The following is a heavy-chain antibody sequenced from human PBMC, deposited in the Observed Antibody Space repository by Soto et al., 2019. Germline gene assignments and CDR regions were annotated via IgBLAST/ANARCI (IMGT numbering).Heavy chain of an antibody. V-gene: IGHV1-58*01. CDR3: AAGCGARYCGGDWRY. CDR2: IVVGSGNT. Sequence: ASVKVSCRTSGFTFTSTAVQWVRQALGQRLEWIGWIVVGSGNTNYAQKFQERVTITRDMSTSTAYMELSSLRSEDTAVDSCAAGCGARYCGGDWRYWGRGTLVTAAS. J-gene: IGHJ4*02. CDR1: GFTFTSTA. D-gene: IGHD2-21*02.